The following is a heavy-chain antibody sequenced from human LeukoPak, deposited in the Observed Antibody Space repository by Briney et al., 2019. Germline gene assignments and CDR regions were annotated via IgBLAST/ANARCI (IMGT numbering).Heavy chain of an antibody. CDR1: RYTFTSYF. CDR2: INPSGGST. V-gene: IGHV1-46*01. Sequence: GASVKVSCKASRYTFTSYFMRWVRQAPGQGLECMGIINPSGGSTSSAQKFQGRVTMTRDMSMSTVYMELSSLRSEDTAVYYCARVSVTGTTSIDYWGQGTLVTVSS. CDR3: ARVSVTGTTSIDY. D-gene: IGHD1-7*01. J-gene: IGHJ4*02.